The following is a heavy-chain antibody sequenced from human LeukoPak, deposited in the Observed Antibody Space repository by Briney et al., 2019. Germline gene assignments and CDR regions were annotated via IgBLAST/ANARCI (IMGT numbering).Heavy chain of an antibody. J-gene: IGHJ4*02. CDR2: ISGGGGST. CDR3: AKGYYYDSSGYYA. Sequence: GGSLRLSCAASGFTFDDYAMHWVRQPPGKGLEWVSLISGGGGSTYYADSVKGRFTISRDNSKNSLYLQMNSLRTEDTALYYCAKGYYYDSSGYYAWGQGTLVTVSS. CDR1: GFTFDDYA. D-gene: IGHD3-22*01. V-gene: IGHV3-43*02.